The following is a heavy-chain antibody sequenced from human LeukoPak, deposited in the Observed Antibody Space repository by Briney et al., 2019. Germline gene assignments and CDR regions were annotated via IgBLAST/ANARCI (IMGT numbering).Heavy chain of an antibody. J-gene: IGHJ4*02. CDR1: GFTFSDYA. D-gene: IGHD6-19*01. CDR3: ARVSTAVAGTVFDY. CDR2: LDWDGGTT. V-gene: IGHV3-20*04. Sequence: GGSLRLSCTASGFTFSDYAMTWVRQAPGKGLEWVSGLDWDGGTTAYADSVKGRFTISRDNAKNSLYLQVISLRAEDTALYYCARVSTAVAGTVFDYWGQGTLVTVSS.